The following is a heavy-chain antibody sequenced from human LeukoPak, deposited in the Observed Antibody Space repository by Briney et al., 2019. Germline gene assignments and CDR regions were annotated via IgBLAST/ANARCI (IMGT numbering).Heavy chain of an antibody. D-gene: IGHD3-22*01. Sequence: XXIRQPXXXXXXXXXRIYTSGSTNYNPSLKSRVTMSVDTSKNQFSLKLSSVTAADTAVYYCAREYLHYYDSSGTYDYWGQGTLVTVSS. V-gene: IGHV4-4*07. CDR2: IYTSGST. J-gene: IGHJ4*02. CDR3: AREYLHYYDSSGTYDY.